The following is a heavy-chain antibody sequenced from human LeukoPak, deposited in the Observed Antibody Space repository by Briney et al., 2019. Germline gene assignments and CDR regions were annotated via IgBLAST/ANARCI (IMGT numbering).Heavy chain of an antibody. J-gene: IGHJ4*02. V-gene: IGHV4-59*01. CDR3: VRGLSGDDDY. D-gene: IGHD2-21*01. CDR2: NYYIEST. Sequence: SETLSLTRTLSGVSLTIYYCIWIRQPPRKGLDWVGYNYYIESTNYNPPLKHRVTISINTPKKQFSLNLSALSAPQTPVHFFVRGLSGDDDYWGRGTLVTVSS. CDR1: GVSLTIYY.